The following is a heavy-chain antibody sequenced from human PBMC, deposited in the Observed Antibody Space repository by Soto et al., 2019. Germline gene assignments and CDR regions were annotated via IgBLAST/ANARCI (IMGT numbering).Heavy chain of an antibody. CDR3: VKDHGAYHLNFGY. J-gene: IGHJ4*02. CDR2: IGTAGDT. V-gene: IGHV3-13*04. Sequence: PGGSLRLSCSASGFTFSSYDMHWVRQGPGKGLEWVSAIGTAGDTSYAGSVKGRFTISRENAKNSLYLQMNSLRAGDTAIYYCVKDHGAYHLNFGYWGLGNLVNVSS. CDR1: GFTFSSYD. D-gene: IGHD2-2*01.